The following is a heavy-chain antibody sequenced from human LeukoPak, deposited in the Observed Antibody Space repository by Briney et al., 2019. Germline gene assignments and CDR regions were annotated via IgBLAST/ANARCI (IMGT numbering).Heavy chain of an antibody. D-gene: IGHD6-13*01. J-gene: IGHJ3*02. CDR2: IRSTSNYI. CDR3: ARLGGIAADNAFDI. V-gene: IGHV3-21*01. Sequence: GSLRLSCGASGFTFGTYAMTWVRQSPGKGLEWVSTIRSTSNYIYYAASVKGRFTISRDNPKNSLYLQMNSLRAEDTAVYYCARLGGIAADNAFDIWGHGTLVTVSS. CDR1: GFTFGTYA.